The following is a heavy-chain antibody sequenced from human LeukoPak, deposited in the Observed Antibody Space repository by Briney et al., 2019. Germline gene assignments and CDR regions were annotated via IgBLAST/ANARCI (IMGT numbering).Heavy chain of an antibody. CDR2: ISGSGGST. J-gene: IGHJ4*02. D-gene: IGHD3-3*01. CDR3: TKLSYDFWSGHGDY. CDR1: GFTFSSYA. V-gene: IGHV3-23*01. Sequence: GGSLRLSCAASGFTFSSYAMSWVSQAPGKGLEWVSAISGSGGSTYYADSVKGRFTISRDNSKNTLYLQMNSLRAEDTAAYYCTKLSYDFWSGHGDYWGQGTLVTVSS.